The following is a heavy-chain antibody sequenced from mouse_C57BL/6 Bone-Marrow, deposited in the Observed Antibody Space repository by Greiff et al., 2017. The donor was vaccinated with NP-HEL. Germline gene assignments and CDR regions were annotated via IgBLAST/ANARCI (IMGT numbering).Heavy chain of an antibody. CDR2: IDPSDSYT. V-gene: IGHV1-59*01. Sequence: QVHVKQPGAELVRPGTSVKLSCKASGYTFTSYWMHWVKQRPGQGLEWIGVIDPSDSYTNYNQKFKGKATLTVDTSSSTAYMQLSRLTSEDSAVYYCARYDYPFAYWGQGTLVTVSA. J-gene: IGHJ3*01. CDR3: ARYDYPFAY. D-gene: IGHD2-4*01. CDR1: GYTFTSYW.